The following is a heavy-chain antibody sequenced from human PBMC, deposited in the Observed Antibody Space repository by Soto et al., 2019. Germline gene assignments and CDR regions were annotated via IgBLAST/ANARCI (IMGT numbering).Heavy chain of an antibody. Sequence: QVQLVQSGAEVRQPASSVKVSCKTSGATFSSYAITWVRQAPGQGLEWMGGIVPTVDTSTYAQKFQGRVTITADKFTNTAYMELSSLRSDDTAVYYCVTVVAIPGYPDNWGQGTLVAVSS. J-gene: IGHJ4*02. CDR2: IVPTVDTS. D-gene: IGHD5-12*01. CDR3: VTVVAIPGYPDN. CDR1: GATFSSYA. V-gene: IGHV1-69*14.